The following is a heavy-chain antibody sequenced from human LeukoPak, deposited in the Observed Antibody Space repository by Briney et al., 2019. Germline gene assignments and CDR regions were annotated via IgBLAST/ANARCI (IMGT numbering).Heavy chain of an antibody. J-gene: IGHJ3*02. CDR3: ARDPYNWNENSAFDI. V-gene: IGHV1-2*02. CDR1: GYTFTGYY. CDR2: INPNSGGT. Sequence: GSSVKVSCKASGYTFTGYYMHWVRQAPGQGLEWMGWINPNSGGTNYAQKFQGRVTMTRDTSISTAYMELSRLRSDDTAVYYCARDPYNWNENSAFDIWGQGTMVTVSS. D-gene: IGHD1-20*01.